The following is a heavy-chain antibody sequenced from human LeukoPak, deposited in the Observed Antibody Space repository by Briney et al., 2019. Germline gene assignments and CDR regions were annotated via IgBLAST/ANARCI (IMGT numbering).Heavy chain of an antibody. D-gene: IGHD2-21*02. J-gene: IGHJ4*02. CDR2: ISGGGDIT. Sequence: GGSLRLSCAASGFTFSSYAMSWVRQAPGKGLEWVSAISGGGDITYYADSVTGRFTISRDNSKDALFLQMHSLRPGDTAVYYCVREDTPATANYWGQGTLVTISS. CDR3: VREDTPATANY. CDR1: GFTFSSYA. V-gene: IGHV3-23*01.